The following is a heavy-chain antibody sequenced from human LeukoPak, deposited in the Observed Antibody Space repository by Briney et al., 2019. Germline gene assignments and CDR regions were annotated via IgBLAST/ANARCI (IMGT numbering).Heavy chain of an antibody. CDR1: GGSISSSSYY. CDR3: ASCSSEEDWFDP. Sequence: SETLSLTCTVSGGSISSSSYYWGWIRQPPGKGLEWIGSIYYSGSTYYNPSLKSRVTISVDTSKNQFSLKLSSVTAADTAVYYCASCSSEEDWFDPWGQGTLVTVSS. V-gene: IGHV4-39*07. CDR2: IYYSGST. J-gene: IGHJ5*02. D-gene: IGHD6-13*01.